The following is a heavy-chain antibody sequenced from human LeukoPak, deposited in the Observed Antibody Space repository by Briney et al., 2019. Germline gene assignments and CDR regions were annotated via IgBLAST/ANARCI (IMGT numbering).Heavy chain of an antibody. CDR1: GYTFTSYG. CDR3: ARDYYGSGEVNWFDP. Sequence: ASVKVSCKASGYTFTSYGISWVRQAPGQGLEWMGGIIPIFGTANYAQKFQGRVTITADESTSTAYMELSSLRSEDTAVYYCARDYYGSGEVNWFDPWGQGTLVTVSS. J-gene: IGHJ5*02. CDR2: IIPIFGTA. V-gene: IGHV1-69*13. D-gene: IGHD3-10*01.